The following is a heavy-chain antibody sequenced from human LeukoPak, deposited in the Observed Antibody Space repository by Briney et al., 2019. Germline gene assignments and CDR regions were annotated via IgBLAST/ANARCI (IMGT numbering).Heavy chain of an antibody. D-gene: IGHD6-19*01. CDR1: GDSVSNNGGA. Sequence: SQTLSLTCAISGDSVSNNGGAWNWIRQSPSRGLEWLGRTYYRSKWFHDYAVSVETRITINPDTSKNHFSLQLNSVTPEDTAVYYCAREPLLYSSAEFDYWGQGTLVTVSS. J-gene: IGHJ4*02. CDR2: TYYRSKWFH. V-gene: IGHV6-1*01. CDR3: AREPLLYSSAEFDY.